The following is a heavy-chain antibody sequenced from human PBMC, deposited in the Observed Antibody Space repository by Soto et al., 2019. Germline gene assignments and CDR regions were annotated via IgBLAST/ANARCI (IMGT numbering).Heavy chain of an antibody. CDR1: GFTFSNYR. CDR3: ARVHLVRTSSYYCGMDV. Sequence: DLVESGGGLVKPGGSLTLSCATSGFTFSNYRMNWVRQAPGKGLEWVASISGSGKDTFYRDSVKGRFTISRDNAESSLVLQMNRLTVDDTAVYHCARVHLVRTSSYYCGMDVWGPGTTVTVSS. D-gene: IGHD6-6*01. CDR2: ISGSGKDT. J-gene: IGHJ6*02. V-gene: IGHV3-21*06.